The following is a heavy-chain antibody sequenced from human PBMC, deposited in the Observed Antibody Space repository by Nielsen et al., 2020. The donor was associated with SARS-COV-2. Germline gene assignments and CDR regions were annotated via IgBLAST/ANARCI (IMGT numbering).Heavy chain of an antibody. Sequence: GGSLRLSCAASGFPFSSYEMNWVRQAPGKALEWVSSISSSSSYIYYADSVKGRFTISRDNAKNSLYLQMNSLRAEDTAVYYCAREEDTAMVYYWGQGTLVTVSS. V-gene: IGHV3-21*01. J-gene: IGHJ4*02. CDR3: AREEDTAMVYY. CDR1: GFPFSSYE. D-gene: IGHD5-18*01. CDR2: ISSSSSYI.